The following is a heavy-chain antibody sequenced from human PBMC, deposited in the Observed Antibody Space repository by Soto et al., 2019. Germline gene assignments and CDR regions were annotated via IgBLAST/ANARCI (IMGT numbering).Heavy chain of an antibody. CDR3: ARGLCSSTSCNHFDY. CDR2: IYYSGST. Sequence: QVQLQESGPGLVKPSQTLSLTCTVSGGSISSGGYYWSWIRQHPGKGLEWIGYIYYSGSTYYNPSLKSRVTISVDTSKNQFSLKLSSVTAADTAVYYYARGLCSSTSCNHFDYWGQGTLVTVSS. CDR1: GGSISSGGYY. J-gene: IGHJ4*02. D-gene: IGHD2-2*01. V-gene: IGHV4-31*03.